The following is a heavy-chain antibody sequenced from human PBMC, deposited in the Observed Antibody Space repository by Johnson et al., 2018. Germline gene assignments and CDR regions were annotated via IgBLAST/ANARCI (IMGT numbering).Heavy chain of an antibody. CDR1: GFTFSSYS. D-gene: IGHD3-3*01. CDR2: ISSSSSYI. CDR3: ASGVVIPPYYYYYMDV. Sequence: VQLVESGGGLVKPGGSLRLSCAASGFTFSSYSMNWVRQAPGKGLEWVSSISSSSSYIYYADSVKGRFTISRDNAKNSLYLQMNSLRAEDTAVYYCASGVVIPPYYYYYMDVWGKGTTVTVSS. J-gene: IGHJ6*03. V-gene: IGHV3-21*01.